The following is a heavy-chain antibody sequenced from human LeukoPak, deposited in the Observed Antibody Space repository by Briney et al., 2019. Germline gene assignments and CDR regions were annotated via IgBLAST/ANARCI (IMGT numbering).Heavy chain of an antibody. J-gene: IGHJ5*02. CDR2: INHSGST. V-gene: IGHV4-34*01. Sequence: SETLSLTCAVYGGSFSGYYWSWIRQPPGKGLEWIGEINHSGSTNYNPSLKSRVTISVDTSKSQFSLKLSSVTAADTAVYYCARGPKGWFDPWGQGTLVTVSS. CDR1: GGSFSGYY. CDR3: ARGPKGWFDP.